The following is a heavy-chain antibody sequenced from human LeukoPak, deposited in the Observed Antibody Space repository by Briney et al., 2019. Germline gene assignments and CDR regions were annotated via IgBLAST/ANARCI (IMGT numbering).Heavy chain of an antibody. V-gene: IGHV4-39*07. CDR1: GGSISSSSYY. Sequence: SETLSLTCTVSGGSISSSSYYWGWIRQPPGKGLEWIGSTYYSGSTYYNPSLKSRVTISVDTSKNQFSLKLSSVTAADTAVYYCARDRGYYDSSGYRGAFDIWGQGTMVTVSS. D-gene: IGHD3-22*01. CDR3: ARDRGYYDSSGYRGAFDI. CDR2: TYYSGST. J-gene: IGHJ3*02.